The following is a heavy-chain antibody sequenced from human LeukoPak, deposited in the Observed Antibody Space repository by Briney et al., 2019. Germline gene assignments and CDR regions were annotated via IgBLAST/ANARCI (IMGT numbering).Heavy chain of an antibody. CDR3: ARRGIVVVPAALPYYYYYMDV. J-gene: IGHJ6*03. V-gene: IGHV4-34*01. Sequence: SETLSLTCAVYGGSFSGYYWSWIRQPPGKGLEWIGEINHSGSTNYNPSLKSRVTISVDTSKNQFSLKLSSVTAADTAVYYCARRGIVVVPAALPYYYYYMDVWGKGTTVTISS. CDR2: INHSGST. CDR1: GGSFSGYY. D-gene: IGHD2-2*01.